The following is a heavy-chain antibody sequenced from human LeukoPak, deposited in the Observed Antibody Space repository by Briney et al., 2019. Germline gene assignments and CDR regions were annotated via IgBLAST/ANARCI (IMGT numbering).Heavy chain of an antibody. CDR2: IIPMFDIA. D-gene: IGHD6-19*01. CDR3: ARDRPYTGGWRGFDY. CDR1: GGTFSRYA. Sequence: SVKVSCKASGGTFSRYAISWVRQAPGQGLEWMGGIIPMFDIANYAQKFQGRVTITADESTSTAYMELSSLRSEDTAVYYCARDRPYTGGWRGFDYWGQGTLVTVSS. J-gene: IGHJ4*02. V-gene: IGHV1-69*13.